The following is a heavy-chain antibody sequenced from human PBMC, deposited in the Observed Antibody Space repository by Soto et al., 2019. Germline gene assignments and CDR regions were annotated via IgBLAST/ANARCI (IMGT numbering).Heavy chain of an antibody. V-gene: IGHV4-30-2*01. CDR2: IYHSGST. CDR1: GGSISSGGYS. J-gene: IGHJ5*02. CDR3: ASRPSGSGFDP. Sequence: QLQLQESGSGLVKPSQTLSLTCAVSGGSISSGGYSWSWIRQPPGKGLECIGYIYHSGSTYYTPSLKSRVTISVDRSKNQFSLKLSSVTAADTAVYYCASRPSGSGFDPWGQGTLVTVSS. D-gene: IGHD1-26*01.